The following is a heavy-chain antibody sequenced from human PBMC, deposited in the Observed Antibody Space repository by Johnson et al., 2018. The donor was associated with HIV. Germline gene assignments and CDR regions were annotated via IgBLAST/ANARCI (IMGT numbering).Heavy chain of an antibody. CDR3: AREREDGPMIPGAFDI. CDR1: GFTFDDYA. CDR2: ISWNSGSI. D-gene: IGHD3-22*01. Sequence: VQLVESGGGLVQPGGSLRLSCAASGFTFDDYAMHWVRQAPGKGLEWVSGISWNSGSIGYADSVKGRFTISRDNAKNSLYLQMNSLRAEDTALYYCAREREDGPMIPGAFDIWGQGTMVTVSS. J-gene: IGHJ3*02. V-gene: IGHV3-9*01.